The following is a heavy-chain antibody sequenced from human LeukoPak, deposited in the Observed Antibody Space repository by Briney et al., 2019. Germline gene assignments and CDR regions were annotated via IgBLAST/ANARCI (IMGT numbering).Heavy chain of an antibody. CDR1: GYTFTSYD. CDR3: ARESSGSSSLGY. D-gene: IGHD6-6*01. CDR2: MNPNSGNT. Sequence: ASVKVSCKASGYTFTSYDINWVRQATGQGLEWMGWMNPNSGNTGYAQKFQGRVTMTRNTSISTAYMELSSLRSEDTAVYYCARESSGSSSLGYWGQGTLVTVPS. V-gene: IGHV1-8*01. J-gene: IGHJ4*02.